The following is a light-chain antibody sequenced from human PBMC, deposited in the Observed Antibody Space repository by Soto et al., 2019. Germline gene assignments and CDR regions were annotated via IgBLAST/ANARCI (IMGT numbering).Light chain of an antibody. CDR1: QSVNSN. V-gene: IGKV3-15*01. CDR3: LKYNSWPPA. J-gene: IGKJ1*01. CDR2: GAS. Sequence: IVMTQSPATLSVSPGERATLSCRASQSVNSNLAWYQQKPGQAPRLLIFGASTRATGIPARFSGRGSGTEFNRTISSLQSEDVAVYYCLKYNSWPPAFGQGTKVEI.